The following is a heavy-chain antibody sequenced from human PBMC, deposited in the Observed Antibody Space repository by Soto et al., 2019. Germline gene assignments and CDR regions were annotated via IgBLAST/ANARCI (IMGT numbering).Heavy chain of an antibody. Sequence: GGSPRLSCAASGFTVGNNYMSWVRQAPGKGLEWVSLIYSTGTTKYADSVKGRFTVSRDNAKNTLYLQMNSLRAEDTAVYYCAKDGRGSGSHYNSFGYWGQGTLVTVSS. CDR1: GFTVGNNY. J-gene: IGHJ4*02. CDR3: AKDGRGSGSHYNSFGY. CDR2: IYSTGTT. D-gene: IGHD3-10*01. V-gene: IGHV3-53*01.